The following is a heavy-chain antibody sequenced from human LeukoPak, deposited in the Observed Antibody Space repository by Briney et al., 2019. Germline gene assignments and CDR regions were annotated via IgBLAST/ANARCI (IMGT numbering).Heavy chain of an antibody. V-gene: IGHV4-61*01. D-gene: IGHD5-12*01. CDR1: GGSVNSGSHY. J-gene: IGHJ4*02. CDR3: ARDPGYSGIDY. Sequence: KASETLSLTCTVSGGSVNSGSHYWCWIRQPPGKGLEWIGYIYYSGSTNYNPSLKSRVTISVDTSKNQFSLNLSSVTAADTAVYYCARDPGYSGIDYWGQGTLVTVSS. CDR2: IYYSGST.